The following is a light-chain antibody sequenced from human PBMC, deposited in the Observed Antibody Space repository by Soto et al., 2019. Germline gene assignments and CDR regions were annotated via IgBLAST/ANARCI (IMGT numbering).Light chain of an antibody. J-gene: IGKJ4*01. V-gene: IGKV1-13*02. CDR3: QQFNSYPALT. CDR2: DAS. CDR1: QGISSA. Sequence: AIQLTQSPSSLSASVGDRVTITWRASQGISSALAWYQQKPGKAPKLLIYDASSLESGVPSRFSGSGSGTDFTLTISSLQPEDFATYYCQQFNSYPALTFGGGTKVEIK.